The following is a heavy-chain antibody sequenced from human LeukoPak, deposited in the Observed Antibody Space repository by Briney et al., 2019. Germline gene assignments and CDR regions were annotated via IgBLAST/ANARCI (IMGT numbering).Heavy chain of an antibody. V-gene: IGHV4-34*01. J-gene: IGHJ3*02. CDR3: ARWGAEAFDI. D-gene: IGHD3-16*01. CDR1: GGSFSGYY. Sequence: SETLSLTCAVYGGSFSGYYWSWIRQPPGKGLEWIGEINHSGSTNYNPSLKSRVTISVDTSKNQFSLKLSSVTAADTAVYYCARWGAEAFDIWGQRTMVTVSS. CDR2: INHSGST.